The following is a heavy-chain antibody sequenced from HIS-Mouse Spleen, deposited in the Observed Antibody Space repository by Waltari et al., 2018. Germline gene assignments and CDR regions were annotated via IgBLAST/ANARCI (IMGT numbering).Heavy chain of an antibody. D-gene: IGHD6-13*01. CDR1: GGSISSSSYY. CDR3: AREIPYSSSWYDWYFDL. V-gene: IGHV4-39*07. CDR2: IEYSGST. Sequence: QLQLQESGPGLVKPSETLSLTCTVSGGSISSSSYYWGWIRQPPGKGLEWIGSIEYSGSTYYNTALKGRVTISVDTSKNQFSLKLSSVTAADTAVYYCAREIPYSSSWYDWYFDLWGRGTLVTVSS. J-gene: IGHJ2*01.